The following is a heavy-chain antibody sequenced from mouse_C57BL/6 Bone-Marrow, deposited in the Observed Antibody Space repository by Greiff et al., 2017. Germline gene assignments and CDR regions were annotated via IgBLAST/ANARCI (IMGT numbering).Heavy chain of an antibody. J-gene: IGHJ3*01. Sequence: EVKVVESGGGLVQPGGSLKLSCAASGFTFSDYYMYWVRQTPEKRLEWVAYISNGGGSTYYPDTVKGRFTISRDNAKNTLSLQMRRLKSEETAMYYCARRESWAWFAYWGQGTLVTVSA. CDR3: ARRESWAWFAY. CDR2: ISNGGGST. CDR1: GFTFSDYY. V-gene: IGHV5-12*01.